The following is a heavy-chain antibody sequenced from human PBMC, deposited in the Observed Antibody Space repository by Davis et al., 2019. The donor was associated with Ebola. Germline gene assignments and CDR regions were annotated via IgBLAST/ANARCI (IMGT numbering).Heavy chain of an antibody. CDR3: ARGRYYGSGPDY. J-gene: IGHJ4*02. D-gene: IGHD3-10*01. Sequence: GESLKISCAASGFTFSDYYMSWIRQAPGKGLEWVSYVSSTSSYTNYADSVKGRFIISRDNAKNSLYLQMHSLRDEDTAVYYCARGRYYGSGPDYWGQGTLVTVSS. CDR2: VSSTSSYT. V-gene: IGHV3-11*06. CDR1: GFTFSDYY.